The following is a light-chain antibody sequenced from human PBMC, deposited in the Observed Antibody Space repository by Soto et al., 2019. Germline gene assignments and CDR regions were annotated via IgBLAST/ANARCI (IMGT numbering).Light chain of an antibody. CDR2: GAS. V-gene: IGKV3-15*01. CDR3: QQYNDWPPIT. J-gene: IGKJ5*01. Sequence: EIVMTQSPATLSVSPGERATLSYRASQSVSSNLAWYQQKPSQPPRLVIYGASTRATGVPARFSGSGSGTEFTLTISSLQSEDFAVYYCQQYNDWPPITFGQGTRLEIK. CDR1: QSVSSN.